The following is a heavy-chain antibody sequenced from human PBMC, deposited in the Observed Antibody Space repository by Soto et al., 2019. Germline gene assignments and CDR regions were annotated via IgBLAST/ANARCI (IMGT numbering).Heavy chain of an antibody. J-gene: IGHJ4*02. CDR2: ISGFNGQT. D-gene: IGHD3-10*01. V-gene: IGHV1-18*01. CDR3: ARVDPRGGPEVRDY. Sequence: GQGLEWMGWISGFNGQTNYALKFQGRVTLTTDASTSTAYMELRSLRSDDTAVYFCARVDPRGGPEVRDYSGQPTLVTV.